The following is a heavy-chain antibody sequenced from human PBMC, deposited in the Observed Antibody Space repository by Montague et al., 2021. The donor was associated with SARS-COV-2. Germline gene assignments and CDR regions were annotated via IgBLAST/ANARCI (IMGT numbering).Heavy chain of an antibody. J-gene: IGHJ4*02. CDR2: ISYGGIA. CDR3: ARFWSGYVDK. CDR1: GVSITSTNW. D-gene: IGHD3-3*01. V-gene: IGHV4-4*02. Sequence: SETLSLTCAVSGVSITSTNWWSLVRQPPGKGLEWIGEISYGGIATYNPSLKSRVTISVDTSRSQFSLRLTSVTAADTAVYFCARFWSGYVDKWSQGTLVTVSS.